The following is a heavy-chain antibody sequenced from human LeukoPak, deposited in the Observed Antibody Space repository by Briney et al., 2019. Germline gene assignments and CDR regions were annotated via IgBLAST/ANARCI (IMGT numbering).Heavy chain of an antibody. V-gene: IGHV1-2*02. D-gene: IGHD6-19*01. CDR2: INPNSDPT. CDR1: GDTFTGYY. CDR3: ARDDSRGWYFYVFDM. Sequence: AAVKVSCKASGDTFTGYYMHCWRQTPGRGGEWREWINPNSDPTTYAQKFQANFTITRDMPITTAYMERSRLRSDDTAGYYFARDDSRGWYFYVFDMWGEGTMVTVSS. J-gene: IGHJ3*02.